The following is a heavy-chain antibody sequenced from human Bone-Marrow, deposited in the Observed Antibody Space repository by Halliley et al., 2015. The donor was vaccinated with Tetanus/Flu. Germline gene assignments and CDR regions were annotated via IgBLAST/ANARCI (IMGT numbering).Heavy chain of an antibody. V-gene: IGHV4-34*01. D-gene: IGHD3-22*01. J-gene: IGHJ4*02. CDR3: ARGVPHASGYFGD. Sequence: WIGEIDHSGSTNYRPSLKSRVPISLETSKNQFSLKLSSVTAADTAIYYCARGVPHASGYFGDWGQGTLVTVSS. CDR2: IDHSGST.